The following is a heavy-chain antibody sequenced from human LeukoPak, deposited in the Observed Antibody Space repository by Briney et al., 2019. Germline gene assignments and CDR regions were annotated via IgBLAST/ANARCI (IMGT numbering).Heavy chain of an antibody. D-gene: IGHD1-26*01. CDR3: ARLGGSYAYYFDY. V-gene: IGHV1-2*02. CDR2: INPNSGGT. Sequence: ASVKVSCKASGYTFTGYYMHWVRQAPGQGLEWMGWINPNSGGTNYAQKFQGRVTMTRDTSISPAYMELSRLRSDDTAVYYCARLGGSYAYYFDYWGQGTLVTVSS. CDR1: GYTFTGYY. J-gene: IGHJ4*02.